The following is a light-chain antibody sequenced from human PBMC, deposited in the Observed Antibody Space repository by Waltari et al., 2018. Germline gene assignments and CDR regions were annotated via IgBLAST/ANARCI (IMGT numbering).Light chain of an antibody. Sequence: EIVMTQSPATLSVSPGERATLSCRASQSVSSKLVWYQQKPGQAPRLLIYDVSTRATGIPARFRDSGSGTEFILTIDSLQSEDFAVYYCQQYAHWKTFGQGTKVEIK. CDR3: QQYAHWKT. CDR2: DVS. J-gene: IGKJ1*01. V-gene: IGKV3-15*01. CDR1: QSVSSK.